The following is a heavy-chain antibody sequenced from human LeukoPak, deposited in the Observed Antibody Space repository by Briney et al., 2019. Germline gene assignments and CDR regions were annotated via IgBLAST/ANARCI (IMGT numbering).Heavy chain of an antibody. J-gene: IGHJ4*02. CDR3: ASGTVGTAAGGY. CDR2: IYYSGST. CDR1: GGSISSYY. D-gene: IGHD6-13*01. V-gene: IGHV4-59*01. Sequence: SETLSLTCTVSGGSISSYYWSWIRQPPGKGLEWIGYIYYSGSTNYNPSLKSRVTISVDTSKNQFSLKLSSVTAADTAVYYCASGTVGTAAGGYWGQGTLVTVSS.